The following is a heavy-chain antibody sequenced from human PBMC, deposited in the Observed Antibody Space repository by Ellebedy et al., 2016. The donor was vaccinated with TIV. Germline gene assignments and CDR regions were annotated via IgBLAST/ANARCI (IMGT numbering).Heavy chain of an antibody. CDR2: INQDGSRL. J-gene: IGHJ6*02. D-gene: IGHD3-22*01. CDR1: GFTFNSYW. CDR3: VRDGAYGDYSPGYYGMDV. Sequence: GESLKISCAASGFTFNSYWMSWVRQAPGKGLEWVANINQDGSRLYYVESVKGRFTISRDNAKNSVYLRMNPLRVEDTAVYHCVRDGAYGDYSPGYYGMDVWGQGTTVTVSS. V-gene: IGHV3-7*03.